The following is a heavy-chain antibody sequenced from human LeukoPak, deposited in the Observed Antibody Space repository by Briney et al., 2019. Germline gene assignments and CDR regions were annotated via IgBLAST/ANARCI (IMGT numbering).Heavy chain of an antibody. CDR3: TRVGSVAAAGTVWGYFDY. CDR2: IRSKAYGGTT. D-gene: IGHD6-13*01. CDR1: GLTFSSSW. J-gene: IGHJ4*02. V-gene: IGHV3-49*04. Sequence: QPGGSLRLSCAASGLTFSSSWMHWVCQAPEKGLEWVGFIRSKAYGGTTEYAASVKGRFTISRDDSESIAYLQMNSLKTEDTAVYYCTRVGSVAAAGTVWGYFDYWGQGTLVTVSS.